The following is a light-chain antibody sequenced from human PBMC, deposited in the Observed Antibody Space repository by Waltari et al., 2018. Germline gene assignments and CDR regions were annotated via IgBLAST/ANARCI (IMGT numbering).Light chain of an antibody. CDR3: CSYAGRSTWV. Sequence: QSALTQPASVSGSPGQSITISCTGTSSDVGRYNFVSWYQQHPGKDPQLIIYEVNKRPSGVSNRLSGSKSGNTASLTSSGLQAEDESDYYCCSYAGRSTWVFGGGTKVTVL. CDR1: SSDVGRYNF. CDR2: EVN. V-gene: IGLV2-23*02. J-gene: IGLJ3*02.